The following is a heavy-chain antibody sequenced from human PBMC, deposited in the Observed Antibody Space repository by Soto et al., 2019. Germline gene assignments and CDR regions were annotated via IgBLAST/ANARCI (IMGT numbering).Heavy chain of an antibody. J-gene: IGHJ5*02. CDR1: GVSISSGDYY. Sequence: SETLSLTCTVSGVSISSGDYYWRWIRQPPGKGLEWIGYIYYSGSTYYNPSLKSRVTISVDTSKNQFSLKLSSVTAADTAVYYCARDKRVWFGELHYNWFDPWGQGTLVTVSS. V-gene: IGHV4-30-4*01. CDR2: IYYSGST. CDR3: ARDKRVWFGELHYNWFDP. D-gene: IGHD3-10*01.